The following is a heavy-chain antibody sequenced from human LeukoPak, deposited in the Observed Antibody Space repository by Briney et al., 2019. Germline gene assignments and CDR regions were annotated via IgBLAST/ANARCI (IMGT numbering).Heavy chain of an antibody. CDR1: GGSISSGSYY. CDR2: IYTSGST. Sequence: PSETLSLTWTVSGGSISSGSYYWSWIRQPAGKGLAWIGRIYTSGSTNYNPSLKSRVTISVDTSKNQFSLKLSSVTAADTAVYYCARDPGRRYGGAYYFDYWGQGTLVTVSS. V-gene: IGHV4-61*02. CDR3: ARDPGRRYGGAYYFDY. J-gene: IGHJ4*02. D-gene: IGHD3-16*01.